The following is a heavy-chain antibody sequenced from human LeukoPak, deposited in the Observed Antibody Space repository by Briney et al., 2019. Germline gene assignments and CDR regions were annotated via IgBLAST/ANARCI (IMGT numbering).Heavy chain of an antibody. D-gene: IGHD3-22*01. CDR3: ARGYSSGYYNSPVDY. Sequence: PGRSLRLSCAASGFTFSSYAMHWVRQAPGKGLEWVAVISYDGSNKYYVDSVKGRFTISRDNSKNTLYLQMNSLRAEDTAVYYCARGYSSGYYNSPVDYWGQGTLVTVSS. CDR1: GFTFSSYA. J-gene: IGHJ4*02. CDR2: ISYDGSNK. V-gene: IGHV3-30*04.